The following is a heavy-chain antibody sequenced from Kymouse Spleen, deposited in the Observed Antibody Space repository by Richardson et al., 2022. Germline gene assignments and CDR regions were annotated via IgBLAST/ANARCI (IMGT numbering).Heavy chain of an antibody. V-gene: IGHV3-9*01. CDR1: GFTFDDYA. J-gene: IGHJ4*02. CDR2: ISWNSGSI. Sequence: EVQLVESGGGLVQPGRSLRLSCAASGFTFDDYAMHWVRQAPGKGLEWVSGISWNSGSIGYADSVKGRFTISRDNAKNSLYLQMNSLRAEDTALYYCAKEFGPLLGPGNPGHRLL. CDR3: AKEFGPL. D-gene: IGHD3-10*01.